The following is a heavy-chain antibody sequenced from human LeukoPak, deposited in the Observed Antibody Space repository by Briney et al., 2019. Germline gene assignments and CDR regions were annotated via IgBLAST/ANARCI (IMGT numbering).Heavy chain of an antibody. V-gene: IGHV1-46*01. CDR1: GYTFTSYY. Sequence: ASVKVSCKASGYTFTSYYMHWVRQAPGQGLEWMGIINPSGGSTSYAQKFQGRVTMTRDTSTSTVYMELSSLRSEDTAVYYCARDLQQQLVLYYWGQGTLVTASS. CDR3: ARDLQQQLVLYY. D-gene: IGHD6-13*01. J-gene: IGHJ4*02. CDR2: INPSGGST.